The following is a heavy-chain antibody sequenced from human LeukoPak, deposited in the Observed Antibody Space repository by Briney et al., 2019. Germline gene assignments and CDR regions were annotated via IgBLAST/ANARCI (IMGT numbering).Heavy chain of an antibody. Sequence: GATVKVSCKASGYTFTGYYMHWVRQAPGQGLEWMGWINPNSGGTNYAQKFQGRVTMTRDTSISTAYMELSRLRSEDTAVYYCATASGYYDSSGLYWGQGTLVTVSS. D-gene: IGHD3-22*01. CDR3: ATASGYYDSSGLY. J-gene: IGHJ4*02. CDR1: GYTFTGYY. CDR2: INPNSGGT. V-gene: IGHV1-2*02.